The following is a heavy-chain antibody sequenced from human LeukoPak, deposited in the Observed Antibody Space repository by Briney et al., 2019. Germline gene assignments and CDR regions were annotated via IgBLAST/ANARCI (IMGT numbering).Heavy chain of an antibody. V-gene: IGHV3-23*01. CDR3: AKEELRFLGWLPHNWFDP. CDR1: GFTFSSYA. J-gene: IGHJ5*02. CDR2: ISGSGGST. D-gene: IGHD3-3*01. Sequence: GGSLRPSCAASGFTFSSYAMSWVRQAPGKGLEWVSAISGSGGSTYYADSVKGRFTISRDNSKNTLYLQMNSLRAEDTAVYYCAKEELRFLGWLPHNWFDPWGQGTLVTVSS.